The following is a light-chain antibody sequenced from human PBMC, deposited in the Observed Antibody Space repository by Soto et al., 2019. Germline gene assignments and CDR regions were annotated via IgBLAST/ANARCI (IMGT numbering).Light chain of an antibody. Sequence: EIVMTQSPVTLSVSPGEGVTLSCRASQSVYSNLAWYQQNPGHAPRLLIYDASAMAHDIPARFSGSGSGTDFTLTVSRLQSEDFAVYCCQQYTNWPLTFGGGTRVEIK. CDR1: QSVYSN. J-gene: IGKJ4*01. V-gene: IGKV3-15*01. CDR2: DAS. CDR3: QQYTNWPLT.